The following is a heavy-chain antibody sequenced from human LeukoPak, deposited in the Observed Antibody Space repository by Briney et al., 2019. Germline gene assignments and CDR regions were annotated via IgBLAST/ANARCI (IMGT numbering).Heavy chain of an antibody. CDR3: AKEFVVVGAFDI. CDR1: GGSISSSSYY. D-gene: IGHD2-2*01. Sequence: ETLSLTCTVSGGSISSSSYYWGWIRQPPGKGLEWVANIKQDGSAKYYVDSVKGRFTISRDNSKNTLYLQMNSLRAEDTAVYYCAKEFVVVGAFDIWGQGTMVTVSS. CDR2: IKQDGSAK. J-gene: IGHJ3*02. V-gene: IGHV3-7*01.